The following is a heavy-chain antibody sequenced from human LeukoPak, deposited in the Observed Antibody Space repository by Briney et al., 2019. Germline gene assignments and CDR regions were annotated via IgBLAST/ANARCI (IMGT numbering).Heavy chain of an antibody. CDR1: GGTFSSYA. CDR2: IIPIFGTA. Sequence: ASVKVSCKASGGTFSSYAISWVRQAPGQGLEWMGGIIPIFGTANYAQKFQGRVTITADESTSTAYMELSSLRSEETAVYYCARVPRPAYSGSYGLDPGGHGTLVTVSS. D-gene: IGHD1-26*01. CDR3: ARVPRPAYSGSYGLDP. J-gene: IGHJ5*02. V-gene: IGHV1-69*13.